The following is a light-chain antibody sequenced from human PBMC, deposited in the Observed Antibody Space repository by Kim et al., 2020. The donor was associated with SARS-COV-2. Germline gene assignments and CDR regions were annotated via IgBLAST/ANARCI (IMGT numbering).Light chain of an antibody. CDR3: MQALQTPYT. J-gene: IGKJ2*01. CDR2: LGS. V-gene: IGKV2-28*01. CDR1: QSLLHSNGYNY. Sequence: PASISCRTSQSLLHSNGYNYLGWYLQKPGQSPQLLIYLGSNRASGVPDRFSGSRSGTDFTLKISRVEAEDVGVYYCMQALQTPYTFGQGTKLEI.